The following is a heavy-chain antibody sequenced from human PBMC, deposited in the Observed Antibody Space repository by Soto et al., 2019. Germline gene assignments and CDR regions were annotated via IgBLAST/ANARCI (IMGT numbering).Heavy chain of an antibody. Sequence: QVQLQQSGPGLVRPSQTLSVTCAISGDSVSSNSASWNWIRQSPSRGLQWLGRIYYKSKWYEDYAGSVRSRITINPDTSKNQYSLYLNSVTPEDTAVYYCARVDIMRSSFFWFDPWGQGTLVTVSS. D-gene: IGHD2-15*01. V-gene: IGHV6-1*01. CDR3: ARVDIMRSSFFWFDP. J-gene: IGHJ5*02. CDR1: GDSVSSNSAS. CDR2: IYYKSKWYE.